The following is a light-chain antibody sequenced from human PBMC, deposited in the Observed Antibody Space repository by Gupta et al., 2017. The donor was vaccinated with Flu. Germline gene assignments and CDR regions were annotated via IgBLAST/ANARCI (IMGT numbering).Light chain of an antibody. CDR1: QSIDSY. Sequence: GEIVILSGSAGQSIDSYVAWYQPKPGKAPRLLIYVASTRATGDPARFSGSGFGTEFTRTVSSLRSEDFAVYYCLQYNKWPRTFGPGTKVEIK. J-gene: IGKJ1*01. CDR3: LQYNKWPRT. V-gene: IGKV3-15*01. CDR2: VAS.